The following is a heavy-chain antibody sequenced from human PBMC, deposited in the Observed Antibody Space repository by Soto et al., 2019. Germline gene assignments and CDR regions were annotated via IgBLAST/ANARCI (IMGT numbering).Heavy chain of an antibody. V-gene: IGHV4-30-4*01. J-gene: IGHJ4*02. CDR1: GGSISSGDYY. CDR3: ARKSCGYSFYDY. D-gene: IGHD5-18*01. CDR2: IYYSGST. Sequence: SETLSLTCTVSGGSISSGDYYWSWIRQPPGKGLEWIGYIYYSGSTYYNPSLKSRVTISVDTSKNQFSLKLSSVTAADTAVYYCARKSCGYSFYDYWGQGTLVTVSS.